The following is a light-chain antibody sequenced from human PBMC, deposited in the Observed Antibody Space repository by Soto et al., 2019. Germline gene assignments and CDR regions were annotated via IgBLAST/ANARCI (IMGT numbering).Light chain of an antibody. CDR1: SSDVGGYNY. CDR3: SSYTSSSTLGV. V-gene: IGLV2-14*01. J-gene: IGLJ2*01. Sequence: QSALTQPASVSGSPGQSITISCTGTSSDVGGYNYVSWYQQHPGKAPKLMIYDVSNRPSGVSTRFSVSKSGNTASLTISGLQAEDEADYYCSSYTSSSTLGVFGGGTQLTVL. CDR2: DVS.